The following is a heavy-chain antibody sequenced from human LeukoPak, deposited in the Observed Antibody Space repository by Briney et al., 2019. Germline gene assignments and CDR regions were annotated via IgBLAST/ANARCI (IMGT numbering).Heavy chain of an antibody. CDR2: IYYSGST. V-gene: IGHV4-30-4*08. CDR1: GGSISSGDYY. CDR3: ARAHAIFSGLRFLEWLPPGNWFDP. Sequence: NPSGTLSLTCTVSGGSISSGDYYWSWIRQPPGKGLEWIGYIYYSGSTYYNPSLKSRVTISVDTSKNQFSLKLSSVTAADTAVYYCARAHAIFSGLRFLEWLPPGNWFDPWGQGTLVTVSS. J-gene: IGHJ5*02. D-gene: IGHD3-3*01.